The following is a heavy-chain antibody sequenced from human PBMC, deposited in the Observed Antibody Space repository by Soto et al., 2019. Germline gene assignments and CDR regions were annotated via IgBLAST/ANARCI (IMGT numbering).Heavy chain of an antibody. V-gene: IGHV4-30-2*01. J-gene: IGHJ4*02. Sequence: SETLSLTCAVSGGSISSGGYSWSWIRQPPGKGLEWIGYIYHSGSTFYNPSLKSRVTISVDRSKNQFSLKLSSVTAADTAVYYCASGLVTTLHYWGQGTLVTVSS. CDR3: ASGLVTTLHY. D-gene: IGHD4-17*01. CDR2: IYHSGST. CDR1: GGSISSGGYS.